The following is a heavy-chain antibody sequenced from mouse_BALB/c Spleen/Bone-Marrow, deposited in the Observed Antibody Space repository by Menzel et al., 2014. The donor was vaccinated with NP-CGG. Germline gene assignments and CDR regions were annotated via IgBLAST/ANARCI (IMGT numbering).Heavy chain of an antibody. CDR2: IYPGNSDT. J-gene: IGHJ1*01. CDR3: TRNWDWYFDV. D-gene: IGHD4-1*01. CDR1: GYSFTCYW. Sequence: VQLQQSGTVLTRPGASVKMSCKASGYSFTCYWMHWVKQRPGQGLEWIGAIYPGNSDTTYNQKFKGKAKLTAVTSASTAYMELSSLTNEDSAVYYCTRNWDWYFDVWGAGTTVTVSS. V-gene: IGHV1-5*01.